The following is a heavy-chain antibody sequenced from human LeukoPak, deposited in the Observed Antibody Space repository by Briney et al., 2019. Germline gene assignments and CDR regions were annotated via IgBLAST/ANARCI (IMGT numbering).Heavy chain of an antibody. CDR1: GYSFTDYI. D-gene: IGHD3-10*01. CDR2: INPNSGGA. V-gene: IGHV1/OR15-1*04. CDR3: AKEAQARGPYILHWFVESWQVV. J-gene: IGHJ6*02. Sequence: GASVKLSCNASGYSFTDYIVHWVWHAPGQGLGWMGWINPNSGGAKYAQKFQGRVAMTRDTSINTAYMELSSLRSDDTAKYYCAKEAQARGPYILHWFVESWQVVWGLGTTVTVSS.